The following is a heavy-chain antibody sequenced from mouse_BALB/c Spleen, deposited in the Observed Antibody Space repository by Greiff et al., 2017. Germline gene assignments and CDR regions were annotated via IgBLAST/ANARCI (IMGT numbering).Heavy chain of an antibody. Sequence: VQLKESGAELVKPGASVKLSCTASGFNIKDTYMHWVKQRPEQGLEWIGRIDPANGNTKYDPKFQGKATITADTSSNTAYLQLSSLTSEDTAVYYCAYGHDDWGQGTTVTVSA. V-gene: IGHV14-3*02. CDR1: GFNIKDTY. D-gene: IGHD1-1*02. CDR3: AYGHDD. CDR2: IDPANGNT. J-gene: IGHJ2*01.